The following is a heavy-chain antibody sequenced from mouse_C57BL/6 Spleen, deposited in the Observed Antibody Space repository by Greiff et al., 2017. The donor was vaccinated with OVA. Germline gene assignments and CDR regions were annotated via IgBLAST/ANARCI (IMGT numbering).Heavy chain of an antibody. Sequence: QVQLQQSGPELVKPGASVKISCKASGYAFSSSWMNWVKQRPGKGLEWIGRIYPGDGGTNYNGKFKGKATLTADNSSSTAYMQLSSLTSEDSAVYFCARSDVRDYWGQGTTLTVSS. CDR1: GYAFSSSW. CDR3: ARSDVRDY. V-gene: IGHV1-82*01. J-gene: IGHJ2*01. CDR2: IYPGDGGT.